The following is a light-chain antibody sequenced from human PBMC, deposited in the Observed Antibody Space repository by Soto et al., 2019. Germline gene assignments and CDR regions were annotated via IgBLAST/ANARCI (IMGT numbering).Light chain of an antibody. CDR1: QSLAGRY. CDR2: GAS. V-gene: IGKV3-20*01. CDR3: QQGYT. Sequence: EIVLTQSPGTLSLSPGERATLSYRASQSLAGRYLAWYQQKPGQAPRLLIYGASSRATDIPDRFSGSGSGTDFTLTITRLEPEDYAVYFCQQGYTFGPGTKVDIK. J-gene: IGKJ3*01.